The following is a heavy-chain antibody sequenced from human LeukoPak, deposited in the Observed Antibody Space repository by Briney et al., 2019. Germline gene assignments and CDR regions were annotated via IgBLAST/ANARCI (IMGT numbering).Heavy chain of an antibody. CDR3: ARVYPTLIVVVPAAKTYYMDV. Sequence: PSETLSLTCAVYGGSLSGYYWSWIRQPPGKGLEWIGEINHSGSTNYNPSLKSRVTISVDTSKNQFSLKLSSVTAADAAAYYCARVYPTLIVVVPAAKTYYMDVWGRGTTVTVSS. D-gene: IGHD2-2*01. V-gene: IGHV4-34*01. CDR2: INHSGST. J-gene: IGHJ6*03. CDR1: GGSLSGYY.